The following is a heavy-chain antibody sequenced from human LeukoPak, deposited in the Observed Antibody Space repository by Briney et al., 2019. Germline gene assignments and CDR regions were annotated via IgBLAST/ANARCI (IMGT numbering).Heavy chain of an antibody. V-gene: IGHV3-7*04. D-gene: IGHD2/OR15-2a*01. CDR3: ARGNPLFDY. CDR2: IKQDGSDK. Sequence: GDSLRLSCAASGFTFTKYWMTWVRQAPGKGLEWVGNIKQDGSDKNYMDSVKGRFTISRDNTKNSVYLQMSSLRAEDTAVYYCARGNPLFDYWGQGTLVTVSS. CDR1: GFTFTKYW. J-gene: IGHJ4*02.